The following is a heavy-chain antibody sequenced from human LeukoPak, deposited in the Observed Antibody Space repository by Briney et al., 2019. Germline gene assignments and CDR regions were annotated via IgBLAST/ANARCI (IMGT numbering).Heavy chain of an antibody. V-gene: IGHV3-23*01. CDR1: GFTFSSDA. D-gene: IGHD5-12*01. CDR3: AKGPQLYSGYHPDY. CDR2: ITGSDDRT. J-gene: IGHJ4*02. Sequence: PGGSLRLSCAASGFTFSSDAMTWVRQAPGEGPEWVSTITGSDDRTYYADSVKGRFTISRDYSKNTVHLQLNSLRAEDTAMYYCAKGPQLYSGYHPDYWGQGTLVTVSS.